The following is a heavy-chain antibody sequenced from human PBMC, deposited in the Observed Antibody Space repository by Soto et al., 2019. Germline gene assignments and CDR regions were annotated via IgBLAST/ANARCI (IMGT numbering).Heavy chain of an antibody. J-gene: IGHJ6*02. CDR2: ISYDGSNK. D-gene: IGHD2-2*01. Sequence: PGGSLRLSCAASGFTFSSYAMHWVRQAPGKGLEWVAVISYDGSNKYYADSVKGRFTISRDNSKNTLYLQMNSLRAEDTAVYYCARDIFGYCSSTSCLYGMDVWGQGTTVTVSS. CDR1: GFTFSSYA. CDR3: ARDIFGYCSSTSCLYGMDV. V-gene: IGHV3-30-3*01.